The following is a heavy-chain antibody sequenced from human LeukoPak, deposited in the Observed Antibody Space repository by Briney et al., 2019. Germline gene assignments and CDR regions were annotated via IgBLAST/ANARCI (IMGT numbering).Heavy chain of an antibody. Sequence: GGSLRLSCAASGFTFSSYAMHWVRQAPGKGLEWVAVISYDGSNKYYADSVKGRFTISRDNSKNTLYLQMNSLRAEDTAVYYCARDPGVLWFGELPPDYWGQGTLVTVSS. CDR1: GFTFSSYA. V-gene: IGHV3-30*04. CDR2: ISYDGSNK. J-gene: IGHJ4*02. CDR3: ARDPGVLWFGELPPDY. D-gene: IGHD3-10*01.